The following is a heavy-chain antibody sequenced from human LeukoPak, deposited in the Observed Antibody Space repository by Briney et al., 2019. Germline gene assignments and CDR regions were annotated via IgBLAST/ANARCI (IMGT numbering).Heavy chain of an antibody. CDR3: ARVRLDSGTYSLYY. Sequence: PGGSLRLSCAASGFTFSSYSMNWVRQAPGKGLGWVSYISGRSSTKYYADSVKGRFTISRDNAENSLYLQMNSLRVEDTAVYYCARVRLDSGTYSLYYWGQGTLVTVSS. J-gene: IGHJ4*02. CDR1: GFTFSSYS. CDR2: ISGRSSTK. D-gene: IGHD3-10*01. V-gene: IGHV3-48*01.